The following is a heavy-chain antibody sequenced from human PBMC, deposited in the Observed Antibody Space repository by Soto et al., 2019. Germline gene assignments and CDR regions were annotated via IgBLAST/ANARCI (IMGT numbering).Heavy chain of an antibody. CDR1: GGSISSSSYY. CDR3: ARHGSGSYYNDVVFLSYYGMDV. V-gene: IGHV4-39*01. J-gene: IGHJ6*02. CDR2: IYYSGST. D-gene: IGHD3-10*01. Sequence: SETLSLTCTVSGGSISSSSYYWGWIRQPPGKGLEWIGSIYYSGSTYYNPSLKSRVTISVDTSKNQFSLKLSSVTAADTAVYYCARHGSGSYYNDVVFLSYYGMDVWGQGTTVTVSS.